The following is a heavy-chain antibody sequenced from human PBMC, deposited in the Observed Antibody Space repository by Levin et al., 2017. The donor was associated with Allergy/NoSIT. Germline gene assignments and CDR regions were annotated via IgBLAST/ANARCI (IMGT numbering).Heavy chain of an antibody. CDR3: ARGPQHCTSSTCYDAFDI. CDR2: IIPVYGIA. J-gene: IGHJ3*02. CDR1: GGTFSTTS. V-gene: IGHV1-69*02. D-gene: IGHD2-2*01. Sequence: SVKVSCKASGGTFSTTSVNWLRQAPGQGLEWMGRIIPVYGIANHAQKFQGRVTITADTSTSTGDMELSSLGSEDTAVYYCARGPQHCTSSTCYDAFDIWGQGTMVTVSS.